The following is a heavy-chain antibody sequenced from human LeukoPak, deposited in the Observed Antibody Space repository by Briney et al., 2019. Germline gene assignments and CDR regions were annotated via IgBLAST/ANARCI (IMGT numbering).Heavy chain of an antibody. J-gene: IGHJ5*02. CDR2: IPYDGSNK. Sequence: GGSLRLSCAASGFTFKIYGMHWVRQAPGKGLEWVAFIPYDGSNKFYADSVKRRFTISRDNSRKTLYLQMNSLGPEDTAVYYCAKSIAVAGNWFDPWGQGTQVTVSS. V-gene: IGHV3-30*02. CDR3: AKSIAVAGNWFDP. CDR1: GFTFKIYG. D-gene: IGHD6-19*01.